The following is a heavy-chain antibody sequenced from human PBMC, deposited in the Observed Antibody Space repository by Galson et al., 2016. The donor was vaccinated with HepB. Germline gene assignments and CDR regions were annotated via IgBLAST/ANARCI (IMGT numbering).Heavy chain of an antibody. CDR1: GGSFSGYY. CDR2: INHSGST. D-gene: IGHD3-9*01. CDR3: ARVDPDIFDY. J-gene: IGHJ4*02. Sequence: SETLSLTCAVYGGSFSGYYWSWIRQSPGKGLAWIGEINHSGSTRYNPSLESRLFMSVDTSKNQFSLKMTSVTAADTAVYYCARVDPDIFDYWGQGTLAIVSS. V-gene: IGHV4-34*01.